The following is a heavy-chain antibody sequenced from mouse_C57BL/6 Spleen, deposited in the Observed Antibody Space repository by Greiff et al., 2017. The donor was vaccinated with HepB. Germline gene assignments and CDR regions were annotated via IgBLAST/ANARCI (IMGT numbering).Heavy chain of an antibody. Sequence: VQLQQSGAELVRPGASVTLSCKASGYTFTDYEMHWVKQTPVHGLEWIGAIDPETGGTAYNQKFKGKAILTADKSSSTAYMELRSLTSEDSAVYYCTRWGSWFDYWGQGTTLTVSS. CDR1: GYTFTDYE. V-gene: IGHV1-15*01. CDR3: TRWGSWFDY. J-gene: IGHJ2*01. CDR2: IDPETGGT.